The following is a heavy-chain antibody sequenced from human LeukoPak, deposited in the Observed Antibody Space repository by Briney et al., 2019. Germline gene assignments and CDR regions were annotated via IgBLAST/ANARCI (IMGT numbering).Heavy chain of an antibody. Sequence: PSETLSLTCTVSGGSISSYYWNWIRQPPGKGLEWIGYIYYSGSTNYNPSLKSQVTISVDTSKNQFSLKLSSVAAADTAVYYCARGNCGGDCYSINYYYGMDVWGQGTTVTVSS. CDR1: GGSISSYY. CDR3: ARGNCGGDCYSINYYYGMDV. D-gene: IGHD2-21*02. J-gene: IGHJ6*02. V-gene: IGHV4-59*01. CDR2: IYYSGST.